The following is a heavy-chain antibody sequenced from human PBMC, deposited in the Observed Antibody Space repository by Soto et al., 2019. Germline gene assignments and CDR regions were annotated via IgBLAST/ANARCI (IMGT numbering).Heavy chain of an antibody. CDR3: GRGGLSTNRRFNY. Sequence: QVQLVESGGGVVQPGRSLRLSCAASGFTFSDYAMHWVRQAPGKGLEWVASIWFDGATKYYADSVKGRFTISRDNSNNTVYLQRNSLPPEDSALYHCGRGGLSTNRRFNYWGQGTLVAVSS. CDR2: IWFDGATK. CDR1: GFTFSDYA. J-gene: IGHJ4*02. V-gene: IGHV3-33*01. D-gene: IGHD3-3*02.